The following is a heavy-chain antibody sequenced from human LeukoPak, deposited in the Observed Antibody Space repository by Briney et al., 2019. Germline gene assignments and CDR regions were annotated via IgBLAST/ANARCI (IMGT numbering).Heavy chain of an antibody. V-gene: IGHV1-46*01. D-gene: IGHD1-26*01. CDR3: ARDGGSISYNMDV. J-gene: IGHJ6*02. Sequence: GASVKVSCKASGYSFIRYHIHWVRQAPGQGLEWMGVLKLYDGSISHAQKFQGRVTMTSDTSTSTVYMELSSLRSEDTAVYFCARDGGSISYNMDVWGQGTTVTVSS. CDR1: GYSFIRYH. CDR2: LKLYDGSI.